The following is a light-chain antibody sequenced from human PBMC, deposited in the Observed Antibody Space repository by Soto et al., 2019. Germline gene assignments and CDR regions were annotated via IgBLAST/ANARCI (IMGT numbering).Light chain of an antibody. J-gene: IGKJ4*01. CDR2: GAS. CDR3: QQCFSTPLLT. Sequence: DIQMTQSPSSLSASVGDRDTNACRASQSISTFLNWYQQKPGKAPKLLIYGASNLESGVPSTFSGSGSGTDFTLTISSLQPEDFATYYCQQCFSTPLLTFGGGTKVDIK. CDR1: QSISTF. V-gene: IGKV1-39*01.